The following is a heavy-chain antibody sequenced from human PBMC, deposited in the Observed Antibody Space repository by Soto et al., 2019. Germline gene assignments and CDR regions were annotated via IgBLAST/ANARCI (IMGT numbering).Heavy chain of an antibody. CDR2: TYYRSKWYN. CDR3: ARAGEEVVPAAIAYYYYGMDV. V-gene: IGHV6-1*01. Sequence: SLTCAISGDSVSSNSAAWNWIRQSPSRGLEWLGRTYYRSKWYNDYAVSVKSRITINPDTSKNQFSLQLNSVTPEDTAVYYCARAGEEVVPAAIAYYYYGMDVWGQGTTVTVSS. J-gene: IGHJ6*02. D-gene: IGHD2-2*01. CDR1: GDSVSSNSAA.